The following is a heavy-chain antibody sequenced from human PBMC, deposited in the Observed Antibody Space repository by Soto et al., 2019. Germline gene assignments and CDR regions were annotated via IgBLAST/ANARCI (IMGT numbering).Heavy chain of an antibody. Sequence: SETLSLTCVVSGDSMSTNKWWAWVRQPPGKGLEWIGEISQSGSPNYNPSLKSRVTMSIDRSKKQFSLNLSSVTAADTAVYYCARTDFDTLTDHPRLDNWGQGTLVTVSS. CDR3: ARTDFDTLTDHPRLDN. CDR1: GDSMSTNKW. J-gene: IGHJ4*02. D-gene: IGHD3-9*01. V-gene: IGHV4-4*02. CDR2: ISQSGSP.